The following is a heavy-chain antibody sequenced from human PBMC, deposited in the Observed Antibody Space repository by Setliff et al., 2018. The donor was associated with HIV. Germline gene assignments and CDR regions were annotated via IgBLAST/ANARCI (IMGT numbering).Heavy chain of an antibody. Sequence: PGGSLRLSCAASGFTFSSYSMNWVRQAPGKGLEWVSSISSGSSYIYYAESVKGRFTISRDNSQNTLYLQMNSLTAEDTAIYYCAKRDYEDSTSYAPFFQYWGQGTLVTVSS. D-gene: IGHD3-22*01. CDR1: GFTFSSYS. V-gene: IGHV3-21*04. J-gene: IGHJ1*01. CDR2: ISSGSSYI. CDR3: AKRDYEDSTSYAPFFQY.